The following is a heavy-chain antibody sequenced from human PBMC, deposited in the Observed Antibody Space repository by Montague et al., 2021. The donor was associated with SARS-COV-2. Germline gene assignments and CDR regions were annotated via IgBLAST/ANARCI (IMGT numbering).Heavy chain of an antibody. Sequence: SETLSLTCTVSGDSVSHDFWTWIRQPPGKGLEWTGYVYYSRSSSXXPSLRGRVSIAVDTSKNQFSLRLSTVTAADTAIYYCVRDPAPSGSGTFYDYWGQGTLVAVSS. V-gene: IGHV4-59*02. J-gene: IGHJ4*02. CDR2: VYYSRSS. CDR1: GDSVSHDF. CDR3: VRDPAPSGSGTFYDY. D-gene: IGHD1-26*01.